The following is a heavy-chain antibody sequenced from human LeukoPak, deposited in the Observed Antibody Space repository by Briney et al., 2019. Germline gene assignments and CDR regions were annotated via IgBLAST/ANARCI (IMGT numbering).Heavy chain of an antibody. J-gene: IGHJ4*02. D-gene: IGHD3-16*02. CDR1: GFTFDDYA. CDR3: AKVSRALRLGELSYYFDY. Sequence: GGSLRLSCAASGFTFDDYAMHWVRHAPGKGLEWVSGISWNSGSIVYADSVKGRFTISRDNAKNSLYLQMNSLRAEDTALYYCAKVSRALRLGELSYYFDYWGQGTLVTVSS. V-gene: IGHV3-9*01. CDR2: ISWNSGSI.